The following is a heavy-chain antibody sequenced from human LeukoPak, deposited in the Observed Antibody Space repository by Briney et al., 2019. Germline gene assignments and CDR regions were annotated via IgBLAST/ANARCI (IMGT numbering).Heavy chain of an antibody. CDR3: ASQRTINYYYYYYMDV. D-gene: IGHD2-2*01. Sequence: SVKVSCKASGGTFSSYAISWVRQAPGQGLEWMGGIIPIFGTANYAQKFHGRVTITADKSTSTAYMELSSLRSEDTAVYYCASQRTINYYYYYYMDVWGKGTTVTVSS. CDR2: IIPIFGTA. V-gene: IGHV1-69*06. CDR1: GGTFSSYA. J-gene: IGHJ6*03.